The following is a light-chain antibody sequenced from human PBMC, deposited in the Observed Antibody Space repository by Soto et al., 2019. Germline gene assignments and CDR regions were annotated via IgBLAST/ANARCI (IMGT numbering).Light chain of an antibody. CDR3: QQYDNRPSLT. CDR2: DAS. J-gene: IGKJ4*01. Sequence: DIPMTQSPSSLSASVGDRVTITCQASQDISNYLNWYQQKPGKAPKLLIYDASNLETGVPSRFSGSGSGTDFTFTISSLQPEDIATYYCQQYDNRPSLTFGGGTKVEIK. V-gene: IGKV1-33*01. CDR1: QDISNY.